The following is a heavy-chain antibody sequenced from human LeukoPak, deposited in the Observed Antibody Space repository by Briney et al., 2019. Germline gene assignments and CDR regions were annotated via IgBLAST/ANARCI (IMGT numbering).Heavy chain of an antibody. CDR3: ARHHANYYYYGLDV. V-gene: IGHV4-34*01. D-gene: IGHD2-8*01. CDR1: GGSFSGYY. CDR2: INHSGST. Sequence: SETLSLTCAVYGGSFSGYYWSWIRQPPGKGLEWIGEINHSGSTNYNPSLKSRVTISVDTSKNQFSLELTSVTAADTAVYYCARHHANYYYYGLDVWGQGTTVTVSS. J-gene: IGHJ6*02.